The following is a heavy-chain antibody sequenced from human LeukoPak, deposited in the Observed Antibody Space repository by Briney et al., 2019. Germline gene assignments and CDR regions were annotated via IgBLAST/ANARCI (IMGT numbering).Heavy chain of an antibody. D-gene: IGHD5-24*01. CDR2: ISSSSSYI. CDR1: GFTFSSYS. V-gene: IGHV3-21*01. Sequence: GGSLRLSCAASGFTFSSYSMNWVRQAPGKGLEWVSSISSSSSYIYYADSVKGRFTISRDNAKNSLYLQMNSLRAEDTAVYYCASDVEMATRGVGYWGQGTLVTVSS. J-gene: IGHJ4*02. CDR3: ASDVEMATRGVGY.